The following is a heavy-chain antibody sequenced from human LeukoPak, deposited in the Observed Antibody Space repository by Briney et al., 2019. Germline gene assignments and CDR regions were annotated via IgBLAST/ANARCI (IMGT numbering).Heavy chain of an antibody. Sequence: GGSLRLSCAASGFTFSSYWMHWVRQAPGKGLEWVGRIKSKTDGGTTDYAAPVKGRFTISRDDSKNTLYLQMNSLKTEDTAVYYCTTDGRLWFGELLDYWGQGTLVTVSS. CDR2: IKSKTDGGTT. D-gene: IGHD3-10*01. CDR1: GFTFSSYW. V-gene: IGHV3-15*01. CDR3: TTDGRLWFGELLDY. J-gene: IGHJ4*02.